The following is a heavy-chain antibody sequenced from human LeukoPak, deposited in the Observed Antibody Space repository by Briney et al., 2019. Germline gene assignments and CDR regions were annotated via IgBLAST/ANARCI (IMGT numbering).Heavy chain of an antibody. D-gene: IGHD5-18*01. Sequence: GGSLRLSCAASGFTFSSHAMSWVRQAPGKGLEWVSGVGGSGGSTFYADPVRGRFTISRDNSKNTLYLQMNSLRADDTAVYYCAKRERESYNYGYPDFWGQGTLVTVSS. CDR3: AKRERESYNYGYPDF. CDR1: GFTFSSHA. CDR2: VGGSGGST. V-gene: IGHV3-23*01. J-gene: IGHJ4*02.